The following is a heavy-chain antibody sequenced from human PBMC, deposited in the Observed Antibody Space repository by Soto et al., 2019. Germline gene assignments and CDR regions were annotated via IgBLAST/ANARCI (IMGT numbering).Heavy chain of an antibody. CDR2: ISPSGGST. Sequence: GASVKVSCKASGYTFTSYYMHWVRQAPGQGLEWMGIISPSGGSTSYAQKFQGRVTMTRDTSTSTVYMELSSLRSEDTAVYYCARDKRALRYFDWLLSATYFDYWGQGTLVTVSS. J-gene: IGHJ4*02. CDR3: ARDKRALRYFDWLLSATYFDY. V-gene: IGHV1-46*01. D-gene: IGHD3-9*01. CDR1: GYTFTSYY.